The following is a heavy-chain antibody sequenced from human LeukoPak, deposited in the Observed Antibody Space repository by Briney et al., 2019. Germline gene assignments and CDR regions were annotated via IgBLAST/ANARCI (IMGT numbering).Heavy chain of an antibody. J-gene: IGHJ4*02. V-gene: IGHV4-59*08. Sequence: PSETLSLTCTVSGGSISSYYWSWIRQPPGKGLEWVGYIYYSGSTNYNPSLKSRVTISVDTSKNQFSLKLSSVTAADTAVYYCARLVVVPAAIGVGYYFDYWGQGTLVTVSS. D-gene: IGHD2-2*01. CDR3: ARLVVVPAAIGVGYYFDY. CDR2: IYYSGST. CDR1: GGSISSYY.